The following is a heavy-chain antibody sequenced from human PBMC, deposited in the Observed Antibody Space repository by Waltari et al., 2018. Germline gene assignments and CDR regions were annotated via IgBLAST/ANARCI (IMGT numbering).Heavy chain of an antibody. CDR3: ARHWKKSGYRFDP. J-gene: IGHJ5*02. V-gene: IGHV4-39*01. CDR1: GGSISSSSYY. D-gene: IGHD5-12*01. CDR2: IYYSWITYYSGST. Sequence: QLQLQESGPGLVKPSETLSLTCTVSGGSISSSSYYWGWIRQSPGKGLEWIGNIYYSWITYYSGSTYYNPTLKSRVTISGDTSKNQFSLKLSSVTAADTAVYYCARHWKKSGYRFDPWGQGTLVTVSS.